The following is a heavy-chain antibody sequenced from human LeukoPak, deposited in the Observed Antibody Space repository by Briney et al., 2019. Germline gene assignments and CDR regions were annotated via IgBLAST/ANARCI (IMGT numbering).Heavy chain of an antibody. V-gene: IGHV4-31*03. Sequence: SQTLSLTCTVSGGSISSGGYYWSWIRQHPGKGLEWIGYIYYSGSTYYNPSLKSRVTISVDTSKNQFSLKLSSVTAADTAVYYCVRPEQSSWWVYFNYWGQGSVVTVSS. J-gene: IGHJ4*02. CDR3: VRPEQSSWWVYFNY. D-gene: IGHD2-15*01. CDR2: IYYSGST. CDR1: GGSISSGGYY.